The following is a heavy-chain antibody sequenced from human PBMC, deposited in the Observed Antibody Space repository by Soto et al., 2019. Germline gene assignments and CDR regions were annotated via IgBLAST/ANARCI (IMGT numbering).Heavy chain of an antibody. D-gene: IGHD6-6*01. CDR1: VYTFTSYY. CDR2: INPSGGST. Sequence: QVQLVQSGADVKTPVASVKVSCTASVYTFTSYYMHWVRQSPGQGPEWMGIINPSGGSTSYAQKFKSKVTVTRDTSTSTVYMELSSLRSEDTAVYYCAREYSISSGVRDYWGQGTLVTVS. V-gene: IGHV1-46*01. CDR3: AREYSISSGVRDY. J-gene: IGHJ4*02.